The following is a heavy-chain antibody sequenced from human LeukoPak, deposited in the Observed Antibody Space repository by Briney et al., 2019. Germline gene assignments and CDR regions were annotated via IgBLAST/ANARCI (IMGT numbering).Heavy chain of an antibody. CDR2: INHSGST. CDR1: GGSISSSSYY. Sequence: SETLSLTCTVSGGSISSSSYYWGWIRQPPGKGLEWIGEINHSGSTNYNPSLKSRVTISVDTSKNQFSLKLSSVTAADTAVYYCARRSRGTSYWGQGTLVTVSS. CDR3: ARRSRGTSY. V-gene: IGHV4-39*07. J-gene: IGHJ4*02. D-gene: IGHD2-15*01.